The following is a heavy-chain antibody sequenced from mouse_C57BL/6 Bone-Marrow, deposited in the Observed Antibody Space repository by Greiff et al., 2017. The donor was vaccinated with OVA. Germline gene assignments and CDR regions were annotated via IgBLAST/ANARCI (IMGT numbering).Heavy chain of an antibody. Sequence: VQLQQSGPGLVKPSQSLFLTCSITGFPITSGYYWIWIRQSPGKPLEWMGYITHSGETFYNPSLQSPISITRETSKNQFFLQLNSVTTEDTAMYYFAGDYYGSGAMDYWGQGTSVTVSS. CDR1: GFPITSGYY. CDR2: ITHSGET. CDR3: AGDYYGSGAMDY. J-gene: IGHJ4*01. V-gene: IGHV12-3*01. D-gene: IGHD1-1*01.